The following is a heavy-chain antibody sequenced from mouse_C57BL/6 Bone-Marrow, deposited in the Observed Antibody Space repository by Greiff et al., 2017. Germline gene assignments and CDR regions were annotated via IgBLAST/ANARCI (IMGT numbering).Heavy chain of an antibody. CDR3: ASVYYDYGGSDAMDY. CDR2: ISNGGGST. Sequence: EVMLVESGGGLVQPGGSLKLSCAASGFTFSDYYMYWVRQTPEKRLEWVAYISNGGGSTYYPDTVKGRFTISRDNAKNTLYLQMSRLKSEDTAMYYCASVYYDYGGSDAMDYWGQGTSVTVSS. J-gene: IGHJ4*01. CDR1: GFTFSDYY. D-gene: IGHD2-4*01. V-gene: IGHV5-12*01.